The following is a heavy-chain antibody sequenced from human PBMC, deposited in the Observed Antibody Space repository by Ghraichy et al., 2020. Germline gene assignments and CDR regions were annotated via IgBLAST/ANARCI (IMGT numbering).Heavy chain of an antibody. CDR2: INHSGST. J-gene: IGHJ5*02. V-gene: IGHV4-34*01. CDR3: ARDRDRWFDP. Sequence: LEKNKEINHSGSTNYNPSLKSRVTISVDTSKNQFSLKLSSVTAADTAVYYCARDRDRWFDPFGHVTLVT.